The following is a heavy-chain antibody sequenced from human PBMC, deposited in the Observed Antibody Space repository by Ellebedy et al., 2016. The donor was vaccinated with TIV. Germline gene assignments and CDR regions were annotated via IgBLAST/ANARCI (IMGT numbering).Heavy chain of an antibody. D-gene: IGHD2-21*01. CDR2: IYPADSDT. J-gene: IGHJ1*01. CDR1: GYFFNSHW. V-gene: IGHV5-51*07. CDR3: ARRDGDWGS. Sequence: GGSLRLXXKGSGYFFNSHWIGWVHQMPGKGLEWMGIIYPADSDTRYSPSFQGQVTISVDKSITTAYLQWSSLKASDTAMYYCARRDGDWGSWGQGTLVTVSS.